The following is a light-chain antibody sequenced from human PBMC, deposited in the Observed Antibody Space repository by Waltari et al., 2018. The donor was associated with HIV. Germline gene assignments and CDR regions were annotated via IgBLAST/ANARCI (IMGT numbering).Light chain of an antibody. CDR3: ATWDDSLSWV. CDR2: SNN. Sequence: QSVLTQPPSASGPPGRRVTISCSGSSSNIGSNTVTWYQQLPETAPKLLIYSNNQRPSGVPDRFSGSKSGTSASLAISGLQSEDEADYYCATWDDSLSWVFGGGTKLTVL. J-gene: IGLJ3*02. V-gene: IGLV1-44*01. CDR1: SSNIGSNT.